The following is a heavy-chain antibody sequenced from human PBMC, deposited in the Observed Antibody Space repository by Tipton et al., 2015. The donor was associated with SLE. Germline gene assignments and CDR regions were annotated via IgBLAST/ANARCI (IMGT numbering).Heavy chain of an antibody. Sequence: TLSLTCTASGGSISSYYWSWIRQPPGKGLEWIGYISYIGSTKYNPSLKSRVTMSLDTSKSQFSLRLSSVTAADTAMYYCARYGDAFDIWGQGTMVTVSS. CDR3: ARYGDAFDI. D-gene: IGHD4-17*01. CDR2: ISYIGST. J-gene: IGHJ3*02. CDR1: GGSISSYY. V-gene: IGHV4-59*07.